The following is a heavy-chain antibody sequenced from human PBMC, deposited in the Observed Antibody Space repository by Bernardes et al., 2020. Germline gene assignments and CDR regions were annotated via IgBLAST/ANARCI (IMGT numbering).Heavy chain of an antibody. J-gene: IGHJ4*02. D-gene: IGHD1-1*01. Sequence: SQTLSLTCAISGDSVSSNSAAWNWIRQSPSRGLEWLGRTYYRSKWYNDYAVSVKSRITINPDTSKNQFSLQLNSVTPEDTAVYYCAREEIAAGTPPNYFDYWGQGTLVTVSS. V-gene: IGHV6-1*01. CDR2: TYYRSKWYN. CDR1: GDSVSSNSAA. CDR3: AREEIAAGTPPNYFDY.